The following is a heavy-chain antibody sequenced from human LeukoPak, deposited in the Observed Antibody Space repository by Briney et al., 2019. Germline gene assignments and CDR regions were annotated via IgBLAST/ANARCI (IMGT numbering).Heavy chain of an antibody. V-gene: IGHV3-30-3*01. CDR3: AREELAPQSRYFDY. D-gene: IGHD5-24*01. J-gene: IGHJ4*02. CDR1: GFTFSSYA. Sequence: PGGSLRLSCAASGFTFSSYAMHWVRQAPGKGLEWVAVIPYDGSNKYYADSVKGRFTISRDNSKNTLYLQMNSLRAEDTAVYYCAREELAPQSRYFDYWGQGTLVTVSS. CDR2: IPYDGSNK.